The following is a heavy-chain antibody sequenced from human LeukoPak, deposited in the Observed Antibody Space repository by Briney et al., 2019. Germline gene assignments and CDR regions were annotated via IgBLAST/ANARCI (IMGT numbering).Heavy chain of an antibody. CDR2: IDWDDDE. CDR3: ARTTAVATFDY. V-gene: IGHV2-70*04. Sequence: SGPALVKPTQTLTLTCTFSGFSLSTNGVRVSWIRQPPGKALEWLARIDWDDDEFYRTSLKTRLTISKDTSENRVVLTMTDMDPVDTATYYCARTTAVATFDYWGQGTLVTVSS. CDR1: GFSLSTNGVR. D-gene: IGHD4-17*01. J-gene: IGHJ4*02.